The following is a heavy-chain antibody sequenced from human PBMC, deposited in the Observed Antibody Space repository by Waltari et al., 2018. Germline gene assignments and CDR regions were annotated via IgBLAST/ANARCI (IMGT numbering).Heavy chain of an antibody. J-gene: IGHJ3*02. CDR1: GIIVTNNF. CDR2: ISFDGDT. D-gene: IGHD2-15*01. Sequence: EVQLVESGGGLVRPGGSLRLSCSASGIIVTNNFMTWVRQAPGKGLEWVSVISFDGDTYYAASVEGRFTMSRDKSTNMVHLQMHSLRVEETAVYFCARDYSDALDIWGQGTVVTVSS. V-gene: IGHV3-66*01. CDR3: ARDYSDALDI.